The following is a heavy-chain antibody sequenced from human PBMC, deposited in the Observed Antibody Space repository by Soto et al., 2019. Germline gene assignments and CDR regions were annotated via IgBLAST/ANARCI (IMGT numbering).Heavy chain of an antibody. CDR3: ASNSSPNLGMDV. CDR1: GDSVSSDSAA. J-gene: IGHJ6*02. Sequence: SRTLSLTCAIPGDSVSSDSAAWNCIRHSPSRGLEWLGRTYYRSKWYNDYAVSVKSRITINPDTSKNQFSLQLNSVTPEDTAVYYCASNSSPNLGMDVWGQGNTVTVSS. V-gene: IGHV6-1*01. D-gene: IGHD6-13*01. CDR2: TYYRSKWYN.